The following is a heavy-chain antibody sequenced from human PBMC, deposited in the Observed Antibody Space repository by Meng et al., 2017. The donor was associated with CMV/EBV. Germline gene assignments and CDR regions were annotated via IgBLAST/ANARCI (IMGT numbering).Heavy chain of an antibody. J-gene: IGHJ4*02. D-gene: IGHD2-2*01. Sequence: GESLKISCTASGFTFGDYAMSWVRQAPGKGLEWVGFIRSKAYGGTTEYAASVKGRFTISRDDSKSIAYLQMNSLKTEDTAVYYCLTSPPPCCSSTSCPDYWGQGTLVTVSS. CDR1: GFTFGDYA. CDR3: LTSPPPCCSSTSCPDY. CDR2: IRSKAYGGTT. V-gene: IGHV3-49*04.